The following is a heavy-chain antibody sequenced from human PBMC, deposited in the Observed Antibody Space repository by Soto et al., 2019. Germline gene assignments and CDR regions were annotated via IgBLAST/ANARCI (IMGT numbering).Heavy chain of an antibody. CDR3: GHRRDVAARCWCDP. V-gene: IGHV2-5*01. J-gene: IGHJ5*02. D-gene: IGHD6-13*01. CDR1: GFSLSSGGGA. Sequence: QITLKESGPTLVKSTQTLTLTCTFSGFSLSSGGGAVGRIRQPPGKALEWLAIIYASGGTHYSPSLKTRLTTTTDTSKHPVVLTMHNMDPVDTATYCCGHRRDVAARCWCDPWWQGILVTVSS. CDR2: IYASGGT.